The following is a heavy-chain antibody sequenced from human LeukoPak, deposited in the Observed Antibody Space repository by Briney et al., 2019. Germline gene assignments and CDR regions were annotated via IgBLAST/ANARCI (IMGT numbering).Heavy chain of an antibody. CDR2: ISAYNGNT. J-gene: IGHJ4*02. D-gene: IGHD3-22*01. CDR3: ARLSYDSSGYYPIIDY. CDR1: GYTFTSYG. Sequence: ASVKVSCKASGYTFTSYGISWVRQAPGQGLEWMGWISAYNGNTNYAQKLQGRVTMTTDTSTSTAYMELRSLRSDDTAVYYCARLSYDSSGYYPIIDYWGQGTLVTVSS. V-gene: IGHV1-18*01.